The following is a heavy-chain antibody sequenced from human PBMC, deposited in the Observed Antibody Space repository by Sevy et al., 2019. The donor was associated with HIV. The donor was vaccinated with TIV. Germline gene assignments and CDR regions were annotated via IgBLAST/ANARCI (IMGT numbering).Heavy chain of an antibody. CDR1: GGSFSGYY. V-gene: IGHV4-34*01. J-gene: IGHJ4*02. CDR2: INHSGST. D-gene: IGHD6-19*01. CDR3: AGVGQWLIDY. Sequence: SETLSLTCAVYGGSFSGYYWSWIRQPPGKGLEWIGEINHSGSTNYNPSLKSRVTISVDTSKNQFSLKLSSVTAADTAVYYCAGVGQWLIDYWGQGTLVTVSS.